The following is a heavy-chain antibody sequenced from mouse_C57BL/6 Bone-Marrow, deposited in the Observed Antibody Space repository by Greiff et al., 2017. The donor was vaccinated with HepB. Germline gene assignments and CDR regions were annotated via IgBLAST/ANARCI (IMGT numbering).Heavy chain of an antibody. V-gene: IGHV5-4*01. Sequence: EVQRVESGGGLVKPGGSLKLSCAASGFTFSSYAMSWVRQTPEKRLEWVATISDGGSYTYYPDNVKGRFTISRDNAKNNLYLQMSHLKSEDTALYYCARDPIYYYGSRVFYYFDYWGQGTTLTVSS. CDR2: ISDGGSYT. CDR1: GFTFSSYA. D-gene: IGHD1-1*01. CDR3: ARDPIYYYGSRVFYYFDY. J-gene: IGHJ2*01.